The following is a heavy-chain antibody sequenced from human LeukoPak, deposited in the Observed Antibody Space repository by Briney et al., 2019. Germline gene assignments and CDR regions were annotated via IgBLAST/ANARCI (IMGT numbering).Heavy chain of an antibody. CDR2: IWYDGSNK. CDR1: GFTFSSYG. CDR3: AKDDSSGYYSTFDY. V-gene: IGHV3-33*06. Sequence: PGGSLRLSCAASGFTFSSYGMDWVRQAPGKGLEWVAVIWYDGSNKYYADSVKGRFTISRDNSKNTLYLQMNSLRAEDTAVYYCAKDDSSGYYSTFDYWGQGTLVTVSS. J-gene: IGHJ4*02. D-gene: IGHD3-22*01.